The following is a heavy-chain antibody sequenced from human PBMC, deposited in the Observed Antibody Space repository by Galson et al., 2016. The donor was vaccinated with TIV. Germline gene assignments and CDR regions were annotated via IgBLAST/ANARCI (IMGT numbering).Heavy chain of an antibody. Sequence: LRLSCSASGFPFSDYYMTWVRQAPGKGLEWVSYISAKSSYTKYADSLKGRFTISRDNAENSQFLQMNSLRAEDTAVYYCARAPGSIVGGTDYFDYWGQGTLVTVSS. J-gene: IGHJ4*02. CDR1: GFPFSDYY. V-gene: IGHV3-11*06. CDR3: ARAPGSIVGGTDYFDY. CDR2: ISAKSSYT. D-gene: IGHD1-26*01.